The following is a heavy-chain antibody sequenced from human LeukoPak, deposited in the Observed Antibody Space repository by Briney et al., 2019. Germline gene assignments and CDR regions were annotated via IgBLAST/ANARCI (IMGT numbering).Heavy chain of an antibody. CDR2: MNPNSGNT. CDR1: GYTFTSYD. D-gene: IGHD3-22*01. V-gene: IGHV1-8*01. Sequence: GASVKVSCKASGYTFTSYDINWVRQATGQGLEWMGCMNPNSGNTGYAQKFQGRVTMTRNTSVSTAYMELSSLRSEDTAVYYCARGRRYYYDSSGYNFQHWGQGTLVTVSS. CDR3: ARGRRYYYDSSGYNFQH. J-gene: IGHJ1*01.